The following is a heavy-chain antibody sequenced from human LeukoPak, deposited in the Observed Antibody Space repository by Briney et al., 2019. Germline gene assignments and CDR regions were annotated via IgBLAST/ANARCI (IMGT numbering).Heavy chain of an antibody. CDR2: ISAYNGNT. D-gene: IGHD3-22*01. Sequence: ASVKVSCKASGYTFTSYGISWVRQAPGQELEWMGWISAYNGNTNYAQKLQGRVTMTTDTSTSTAYMELRSLRSDDTAVYYCASSYYYDSSSYFPLDYWGQGTLVTVSS. CDR3: ASSYYYDSSSYFPLDY. J-gene: IGHJ4*02. CDR1: GYTFTSYG. V-gene: IGHV1-18*01.